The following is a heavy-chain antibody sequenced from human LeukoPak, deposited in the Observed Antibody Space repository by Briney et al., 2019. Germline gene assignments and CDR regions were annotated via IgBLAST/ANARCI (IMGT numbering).Heavy chain of an antibody. D-gene: IGHD3-22*01. CDR2: IYYSGST. Sequence: PSETLSLTCTVSGGSISSSSYYWGWIRQPPGKGLEWIGSIYYSGSTYYNPSLKSRVTISVDTSKNQFSLKLSSVTAADTAVYYCASIPSVYDSSGFYFDYWGQGTLVTVSS. CDR3: ASIPSVYDSSGFYFDY. V-gene: IGHV4-39*01. J-gene: IGHJ4*02. CDR1: GGSISSSSYY.